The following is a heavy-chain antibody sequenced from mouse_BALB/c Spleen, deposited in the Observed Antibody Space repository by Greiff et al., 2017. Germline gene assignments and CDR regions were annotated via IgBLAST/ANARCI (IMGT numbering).Heavy chain of an antibody. Sequence: QVQLQQSGAELVKPGASVKLSCKASGYTFTSYYMYWVKQRPGQGLAWIGEINPSNGGTNFNEKFKSKATLTVDKSSSTAYMQLSSLTSEDSAVYYWTIYDGYYAGDYWGQGNAVTVAA. CDR1: GYTFTSYY. J-gene: IGHJ4*01. D-gene: IGHD2-3*01. CDR2: INPSNGGT. CDR3: TIYDGYYAGDY. V-gene: IGHV1S81*02.